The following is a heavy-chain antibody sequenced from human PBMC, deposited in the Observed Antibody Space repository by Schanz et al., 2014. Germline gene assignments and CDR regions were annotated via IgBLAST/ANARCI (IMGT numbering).Heavy chain of an antibody. Sequence: LCGGSINSAGHYWSWVRQHPGKGLEWIGGIHHIGSTYHNPSLRSRLTMSLDTSRNHFSLRLTSVSAADTAVYYCARARGYNYGLFDYWGLGTLVTVSS. V-gene: IGHV4-31*02. CDR1: GGSINSAGHY. CDR2: IHHIGST. D-gene: IGHD5-18*01. J-gene: IGHJ4*01. CDR3: ARARGYNYGLFDY.